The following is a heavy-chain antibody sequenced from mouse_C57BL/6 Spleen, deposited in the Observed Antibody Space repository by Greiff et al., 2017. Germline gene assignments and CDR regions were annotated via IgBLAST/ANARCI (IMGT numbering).Heavy chain of an antibody. Sequence: EVKLMESGGGLVKPGGSLKLSCAASGFTFSDYGMHWVRQAPETGLEWVAYISSGSSTIYYADTVKGRFTISRDNAKNTLFLQRTSRRSEDTAMYYCARRHYGRDYWGQGTTLTVSS. CDR1: GFTFSDYG. CDR2: ISSGSSTI. V-gene: IGHV5-17*01. J-gene: IGHJ2*01. D-gene: IGHD1-1*01. CDR3: ARRHYGRDY.